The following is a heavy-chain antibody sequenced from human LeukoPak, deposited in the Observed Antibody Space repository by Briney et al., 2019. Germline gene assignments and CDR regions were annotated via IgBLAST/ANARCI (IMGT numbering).Heavy chain of an antibody. CDR2: INHSGST. CDR1: GGSFSGYY. J-gene: IGHJ5*02. CDR3: ARAMVRGVIIALYNWFDP. V-gene: IGHV4-34*01. Sequence: PSETLSLTCAVYGGSFSGYYWSWIRQPPGKGLEWIGEINHSGSTNYNPSLRSRVTISVDTPKNQFSLRLSSVTAADTAVYYCARAMVRGVIIALYNWFDPWGQGTLVTVSS. D-gene: IGHD3-10*01.